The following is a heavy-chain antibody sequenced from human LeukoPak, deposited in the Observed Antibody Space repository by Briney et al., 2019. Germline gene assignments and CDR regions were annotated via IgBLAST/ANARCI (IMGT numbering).Heavy chain of an antibody. CDR2: INHSGST. D-gene: IGHD3-3*01. V-gene: IGHV4-34*01. CDR3: ARGRAISIFGVVTIDAFDI. CDR1: GGSFSGYY. J-gene: IGHJ3*02. Sequence: PSETLSLTCAVYGGSFSGYYWSWIRQPPGKGLEWIGEINHSGSTNYNPSLKSRVTISVDTSKNQFTLKLSSVTAADTAVYYCARGRAISIFGVVTIDAFDIWGQGTMVTVSS.